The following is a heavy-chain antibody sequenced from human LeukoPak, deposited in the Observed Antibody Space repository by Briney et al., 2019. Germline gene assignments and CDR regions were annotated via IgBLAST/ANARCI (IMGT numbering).Heavy chain of an antibody. CDR1: GYTFTGYY. V-gene: IGHV1-2*02. Sequence: ASVKVSCKASGYTFTGYYMHWERQAPGQGLEWMGWINPNSGGTNYAQKFQGRVTMTRDTSISTAYMELSRLRSDDTAVYYCARSLRFLEWLLHPWGQGTLVTVSS. CDR2: INPNSGGT. J-gene: IGHJ5*02. D-gene: IGHD3-3*01. CDR3: ARSLRFLEWLLHP.